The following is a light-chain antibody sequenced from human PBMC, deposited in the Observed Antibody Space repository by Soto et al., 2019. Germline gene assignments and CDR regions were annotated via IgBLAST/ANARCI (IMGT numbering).Light chain of an antibody. CDR2: AAS. V-gene: IGKV1-9*01. CDR3: QQLLSYPIT. Sequence: DIQLTQSPSFLSASVVDRVTITCRASQGISSYLAWYQQKPGKAPKLLIYAASTLQSGVPLRFSGSGSGTSFTLTISSLQPEDFATYYRQQLLSYPITFGQGTRLEIK. CDR1: QGISSY. J-gene: IGKJ5*01.